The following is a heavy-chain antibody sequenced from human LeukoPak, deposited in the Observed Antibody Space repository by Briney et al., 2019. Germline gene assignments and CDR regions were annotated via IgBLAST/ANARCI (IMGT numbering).Heavy chain of an antibody. D-gene: IGHD2-2*01. CDR1: GDSVSSNSAA. CDR3: ARGHRYCSITRCYGAGFDY. V-gene: IGHV6-1*01. Sequence: SQTLSLTCAISGDSVSSNSAAWNWIRQSPSRGLEWLGRTYYRSKWYNDYAVSVKSRITINPDTSKNQFSLQLNSVTPEDTAVYYCARGHRYCSITRCYGAGFDYWGQGTLVTVSS. J-gene: IGHJ4*02. CDR2: TYYRSKWYN.